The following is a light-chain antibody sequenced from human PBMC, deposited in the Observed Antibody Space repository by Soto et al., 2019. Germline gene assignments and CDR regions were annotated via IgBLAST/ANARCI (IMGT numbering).Light chain of an antibody. V-gene: IGLV2-8*01. Sequence: QSMLTQPPSASGSPGQSVTISCTGTSSDVGGYNYVSWYQQHPGKAPKLMIYEVSKRPSGVPDRFSGSKSGNTASLTVSGLQAEDEADYYCSSYAGSNNFDVFGTGTKVTVL. CDR3: SSYAGSNNFDV. CDR1: SSDVGGYNY. CDR2: EVS. J-gene: IGLJ1*01.